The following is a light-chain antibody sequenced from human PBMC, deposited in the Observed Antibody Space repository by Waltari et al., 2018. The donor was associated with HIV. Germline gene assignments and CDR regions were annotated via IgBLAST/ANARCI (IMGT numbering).Light chain of an antibody. CDR3: QQYYSTPPT. J-gene: IGKJ1*01. CDR1: QSVLYSSKNKNY. Sequence: DIVMTQSPDSLAVSLGERATINCRSSQSVLYSSKNKNYLAWYQPKPGQPPKLLIYWASTRESGVPDRFSGSGSGTDFTLTISSLQAEDVAVYYCQQYYSTPPTFGQGTKVEIK. CDR2: WAS. V-gene: IGKV4-1*01.